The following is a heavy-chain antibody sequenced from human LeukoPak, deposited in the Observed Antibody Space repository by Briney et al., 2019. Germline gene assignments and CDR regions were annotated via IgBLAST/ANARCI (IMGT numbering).Heavy chain of an antibody. CDR2: IRNTGSA. D-gene: IGHD2-8*02. CDR3: ATGGYSGGFDK. J-gene: IGHJ4*02. V-gene: IGHV4-4*07. Sequence: SETLSLTCTVSGGSISPYEWSWIRQSAGKRLEWIGLIRNTGSADYSPSLKSRVTLSIDTSKSQISLRLTSVTAADTAVYYCATGGYSGGFDKWGQGTLVIVSS. CDR1: GGSISPYE.